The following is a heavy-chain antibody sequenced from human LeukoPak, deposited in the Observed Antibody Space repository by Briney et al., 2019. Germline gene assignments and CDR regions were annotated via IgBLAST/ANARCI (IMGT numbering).Heavy chain of an antibody. Sequence: ASVKVSCKASGYTFTSYGISWVRQAPGQGLEWMGIINPSGGSTSYAQKFQGRVTMTRDTSTSTVYMELSSLRSEDTAVYYCARVRGPYDYVWGSYRQPEGKFDYWGQGTLVTVSS. J-gene: IGHJ4*02. V-gene: IGHV1-46*01. CDR3: ARVRGPYDYVWGSYRQPEGKFDY. CDR2: INPSGGST. D-gene: IGHD3-16*02. CDR1: GYTFTSYG.